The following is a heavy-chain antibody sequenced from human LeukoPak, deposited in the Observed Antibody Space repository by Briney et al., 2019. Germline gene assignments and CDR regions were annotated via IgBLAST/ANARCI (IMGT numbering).Heavy chain of an antibody. D-gene: IGHD3-22*01. Sequence: ASVKVSCKASGYTFTNYGITWVRQAPGQGLEWMGWISAYNGNTKYAQKLQGRVTMTTDTSTSTAYMELKSLRSDDTAVYYCAKVTTMIVVVSHFDYWGQGTLVTVSS. J-gene: IGHJ4*02. CDR2: ISAYNGNT. V-gene: IGHV1-18*01. CDR3: AKVTTMIVVVSHFDY. CDR1: GYTFTNYG.